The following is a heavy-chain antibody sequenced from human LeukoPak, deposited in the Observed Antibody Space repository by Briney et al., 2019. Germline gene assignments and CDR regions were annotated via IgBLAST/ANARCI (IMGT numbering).Heavy chain of an antibody. Sequence: GGSLRLSCAASRFTFSNYGMSWVRQAPGKGLEWVGRIKSKTDGGTTDYAAPVKGRFTISRDDSKNTLYLQMNSLKTEDTAVYYCTTAGSSWYVMDYYYYYMDVWGKGTTVTVSS. CDR3: TTAGSSWYVMDYYYYYMDV. CDR2: IKSKTDGGTT. CDR1: RFTFSNYG. J-gene: IGHJ6*03. V-gene: IGHV3-15*01. D-gene: IGHD6-13*01.